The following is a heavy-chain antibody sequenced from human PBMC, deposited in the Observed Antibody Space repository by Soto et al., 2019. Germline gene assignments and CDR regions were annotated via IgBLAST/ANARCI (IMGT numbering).Heavy chain of an antibody. Sequence: GGSLRLSCAASGFTFSSYAMSWVRQAPGKGLEWVSAISGSGGSTYYADSVKGRFTISRDNSKNTLYLQMNSLRAEDTAVYYCAKSPNHYYGSGSYVYIGYYYYMDVWGKGTTVTVSS. CDR1: GFTFSSYA. CDR3: AKSPNHYYGSGSYVYIGYYYYMDV. CDR2: ISGSGGST. V-gene: IGHV3-23*01. J-gene: IGHJ6*03. D-gene: IGHD3-10*01.